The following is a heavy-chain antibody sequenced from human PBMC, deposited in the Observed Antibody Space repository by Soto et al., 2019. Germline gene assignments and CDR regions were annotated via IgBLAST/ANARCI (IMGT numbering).Heavy chain of an antibody. CDR1: GYTFTSYG. Sequence: ASVKVSCKASGYTFTSYGISWVRQAPGQGLEWMGWISAYNGNTNYAQKLQGRVTMTTDTSTSTAYMELRSLRSDDTAVYYCARDPSKTYYDFWSGYVHFDYWGQGTLVTVSS. CDR2: ISAYNGNT. J-gene: IGHJ4*02. V-gene: IGHV1-18*01. D-gene: IGHD3-3*01. CDR3: ARDPSKTYYDFWSGYVHFDY.